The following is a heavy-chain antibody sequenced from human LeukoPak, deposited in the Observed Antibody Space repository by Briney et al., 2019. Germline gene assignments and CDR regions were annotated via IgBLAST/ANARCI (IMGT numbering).Heavy chain of an antibody. CDR3: ARAPLTLYDSSGYYYSYYFDY. CDR2: IIPIFGTA. V-gene: IGHV1-69*13. Sequence: SVKVSCKASGYTFTSYGISWVRQAPGQGLEWMGWIIPIFGTANYAQKFQGRVTITADESTSTAYMELSSLRSEDTAVYYCARAPLTLYDSSGYYYSYYFDYWGQGTLVTVSS. CDR1: GYTFTSYG. J-gene: IGHJ4*02. D-gene: IGHD3-22*01.